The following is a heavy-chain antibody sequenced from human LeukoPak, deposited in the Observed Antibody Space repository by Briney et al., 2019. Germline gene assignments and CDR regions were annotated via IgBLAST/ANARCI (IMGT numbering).Heavy chain of an antibody. D-gene: IGHD3/OR15-3a*01. Sequence: AASVKVSCKASGYTFTGYYMHWARQAPGQGLEWMGWINTNTGNPTYAQGFTGRFVFSLDTSVSTAYLQISSLKAEDTAVYYCARGPRLISGSVGYWGQGTLVTVSS. J-gene: IGHJ4*02. CDR3: ARGPRLISGSVGY. CDR1: GYTFTGYY. CDR2: INTNTGNP. V-gene: IGHV7-4-1*02.